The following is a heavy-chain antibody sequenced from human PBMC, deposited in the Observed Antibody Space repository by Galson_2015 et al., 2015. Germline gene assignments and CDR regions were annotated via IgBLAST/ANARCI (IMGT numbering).Heavy chain of an antibody. CDR3: ARNTVTTGVGYWYFDL. V-gene: IGHV4-59*01. J-gene: IGHJ2*01. Sequence: SETLSLTCTVSGGSISSYYWSWIRQPPGRGLEWIGYIYYSGSTNYNPSLKSRVTISVDTSKNQFSLKLSSVTAADTAVYYCARNTVTTGVGYWYFDLWGRGTLVTVSS. D-gene: IGHD4-17*01. CDR2: IYYSGST. CDR1: GGSISSYY.